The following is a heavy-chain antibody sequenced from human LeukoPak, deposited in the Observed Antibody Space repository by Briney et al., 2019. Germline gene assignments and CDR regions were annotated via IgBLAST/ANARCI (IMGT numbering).Heavy chain of an antibody. CDR2: IYSGGST. D-gene: IGHD3-22*01. Sequence: GGSLRLSCAASGLTVSSNYVSWVRQAPGKGLEWVSLIYSGGSTYYADSVKGRFTISRDNSKNTLYLQMNSLRAEDTAVYYCARDWHYYDISGYRTGDHWGQGTLVTVSS. CDR3: ARDWHYYDISGYRTGDH. J-gene: IGHJ4*02. V-gene: IGHV3-66*01. CDR1: GLTVSSNY.